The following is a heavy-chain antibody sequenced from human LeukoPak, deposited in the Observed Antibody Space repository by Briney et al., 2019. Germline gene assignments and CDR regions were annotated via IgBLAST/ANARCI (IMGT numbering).Heavy chain of an antibody. D-gene: IGHD5/OR15-5a*01. Sequence: ASVKVSFKAFGHSLTSYSMHWVRQAPGQGLEWMGIINPSGGSTSYAQKFQGRVTMTRDTSTSTVYTEVSSLRSEDTAVYYCARGFDGLRLKGQYFDYWGQGTLVTVSS. CDR1: GHSLTSYS. V-gene: IGHV1-46*01. CDR2: INPSGGST. J-gene: IGHJ4*02. CDR3: ARGFDGLRLKGQYFDY.